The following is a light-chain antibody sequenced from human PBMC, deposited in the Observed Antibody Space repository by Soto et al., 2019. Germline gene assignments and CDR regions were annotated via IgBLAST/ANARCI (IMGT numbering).Light chain of an antibody. CDR1: QSVSSSY. J-gene: IGKJ1*01. V-gene: IGKV3-15*01. Sequence: EIVLTQSPCNLSLSPGERATLSCRASQSVSSSYLAWYQQKPGQAPRLLIYGASTRATGIPARFSGSGSGTEFTLTINSLQSEDFAVYFCHQYENWPKTFGQGTKVDIK. CDR3: HQYENWPKT. CDR2: GAS.